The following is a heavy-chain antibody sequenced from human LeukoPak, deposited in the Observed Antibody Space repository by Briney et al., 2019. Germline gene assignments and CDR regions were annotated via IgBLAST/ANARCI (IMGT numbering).Heavy chain of an antibody. CDR3: AKERPDQLFDFDY. V-gene: IGHV3-23*01. CDR1: GFTLSRHA. Sequence: GGSLRLSCAASGFTLSRHAMSWVRQGPGKGLEWVSAFGGGGHTYYVDSVKGRFTISRDNSKNTLYLQMNSLRGEDTAVYYCAKERPDQLFDFDYWGQGTLVTVSS. J-gene: IGHJ4*02. D-gene: IGHD3-10*02. CDR2: FGGGGHT.